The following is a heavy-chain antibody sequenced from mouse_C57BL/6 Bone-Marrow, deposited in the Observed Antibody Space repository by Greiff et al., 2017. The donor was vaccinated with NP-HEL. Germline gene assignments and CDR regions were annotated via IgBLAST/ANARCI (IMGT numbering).Heavy chain of an antibody. J-gene: IGHJ3*01. CDR1: GYTFTSYT. CDR3: AREGDYGGAWFAY. D-gene: IGHD2-4*01. Sequence: VKLVESGAELARPGASVKMSCKASGYTFTSYTMHWVKQRPGQGLEWIGYINPSSGYTKYNQKFKDKATLTADKSSSTAYMQLSSLTSEDSAVYYCAREGDYGGAWFAYWGQGTLVTVSA. CDR2: INPSSGYT. V-gene: IGHV1-4*01.